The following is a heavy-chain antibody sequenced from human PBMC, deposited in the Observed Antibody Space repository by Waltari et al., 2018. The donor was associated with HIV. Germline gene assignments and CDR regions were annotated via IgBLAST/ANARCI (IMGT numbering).Heavy chain of an antibody. CDR2: IYYSGST. Sequence: QVQLQESGPGLVKPSETLSLTCTVSGGSVSSGSYYWSWIRQPPGKGLEWIGYIYYSGSTNYNPSLKSRVTISVDTSKNQFSLKLSSVTAADTAVYYCARVMGKSGSYLYYFDYWGQGTLVTVSS. V-gene: IGHV4-61*01. D-gene: IGHD1-26*01. CDR1: GGSVSSGSYY. J-gene: IGHJ4*02. CDR3: ARVMGKSGSYLYYFDY.